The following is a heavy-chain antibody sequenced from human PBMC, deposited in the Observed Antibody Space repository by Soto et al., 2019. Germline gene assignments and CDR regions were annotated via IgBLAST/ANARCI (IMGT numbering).Heavy chain of an antibody. Sequence: PGGSLRLSCAASGFTFSSYAMHWVRQAPGKGLEWVAVISYDGSNKYYADSVKGRFTISRDNSKNTLYLQMNSLRAEDTAVYYCASLPSYCSSTSCPPAVFDYWGQGTLVTVSS. V-gene: IGHV3-30-3*01. D-gene: IGHD2-2*01. CDR2: ISYDGSNK. CDR3: ASLPSYCSSTSCPPAVFDY. J-gene: IGHJ4*02. CDR1: GFTFSSYA.